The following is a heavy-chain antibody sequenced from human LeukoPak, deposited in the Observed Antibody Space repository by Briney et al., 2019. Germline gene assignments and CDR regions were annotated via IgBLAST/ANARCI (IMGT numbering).Heavy chain of an antibody. D-gene: IGHD3-22*01. J-gene: IGHJ4*02. V-gene: IGHV3-33*01. CDR3: ARDKGGSSGYSYYFDY. CDR1: GFTFSSYG. Sequence: PGGSLRLSCAASGFTFSSYGMHWVRQAPGKGLEWVADIWYDGSNKYYAGSVKGRFTISRDNSKNTLYLQMNSLRAEDTAVYYCARDKGGSSGYSYYFDYWGQGTLVTVSS. CDR2: IWYDGSNK.